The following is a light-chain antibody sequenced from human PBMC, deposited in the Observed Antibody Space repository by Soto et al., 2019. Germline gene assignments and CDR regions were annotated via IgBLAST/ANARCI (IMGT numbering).Light chain of an antibody. V-gene: IGLV7-43*01. J-gene: IGLJ2*01. CDR1: AGAVTSAYY. CDR2: STN. Sequence: QAVVTQEPSLTVSPGGTVTLTCASSAGAVTSAYYTNWLQQKPGQAPRALIYSTNEKHSWTPARFSGSLLGGKAALTLSAAQPEDEADYYCLLYYGGAQVLFGGGTKLTVL. CDR3: LLYYGGAQVL.